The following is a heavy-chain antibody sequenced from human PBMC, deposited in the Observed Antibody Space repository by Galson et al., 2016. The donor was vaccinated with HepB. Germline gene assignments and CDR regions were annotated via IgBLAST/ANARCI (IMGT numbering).Heavy chain of an antibody. Sequence: SLRLSCAASDFTFSGRWMHWVRQVPGKGLVWDSYINADGTSTTYADSVKGRFTISRDNAKNTVHLQMNSLRAEDTAIYYYTRDDLYGLDVWGQGTTVTVSS. CDR1: DFTFSGRW. D-gene: IGHD2-21*02. J-gene: IGHJ6*02. CDR3: TRDDLYGLDV. CDR2: INADGTST. V-gene: IGHV3-74*01.